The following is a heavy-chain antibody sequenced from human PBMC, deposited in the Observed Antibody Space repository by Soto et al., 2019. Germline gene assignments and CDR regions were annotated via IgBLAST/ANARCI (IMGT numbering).Heavy chain of an antibody. CDR3: AREEYSSSSGPLYY. Sequence: GGSLRLSCAASGFTFSSYGMHWVRQAPGKGLEWVAVIWYDGSNKYYADSVKGRFTISRDNSKNTLYLQMNSLRAEDTAVYYCAREEYSSSSGPLYYWGQGTLVTVSS. D-gene: IGHD6-6*01. CDR2: IWYDGSNK. J-gene: IGHJ4*02. V-gene: IGHV3-33*01. CDR1: GFTFSSYG.